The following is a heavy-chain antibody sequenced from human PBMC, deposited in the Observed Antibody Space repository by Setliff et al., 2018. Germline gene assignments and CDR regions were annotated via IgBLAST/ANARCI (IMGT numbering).Heavy chain of an antibody. Sequence: SVKVSCKASGFTFTSSAMQWVRQAHGQRLEWIGWIVVGSGNTNYAQKFQERVTITRDMSTSTAYMELSSLRSEDTAVYYCAADPYYYDSSGYYPSFDYWGQGTLVTSPQ. V-gene: IGHV1-58*02. J-gene: IGHJ4*02. CDR3: AADPYYYDSSGYYPSFDY. CDR2: IVVGSGNT. CDR1: GFTFTSSA. D-gene: IGHD3-22*01.